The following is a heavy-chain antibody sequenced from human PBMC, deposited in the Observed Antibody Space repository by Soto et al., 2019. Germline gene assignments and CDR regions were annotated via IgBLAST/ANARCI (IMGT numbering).Heavy chain of an antibody. CDR2: MNPNSGNS. CDR1: GYSFTVYH. J-gene: IGHJ4*02. Sequence: ASVKVSCKASGYSFTVYHMHWVRQAPGQGLEWMGWMNPNSGNSGYAQKFQGRVTLTRDTSISTLYMELSSLRSEDTAVFYCTRDYYDSSGYYSSGDYWGQGTLVTVSS. V-gene: IGHV1-8*02. D-gene: IGHD3-22*01. CDR3: TRDYYDSSGYYSSGDY.